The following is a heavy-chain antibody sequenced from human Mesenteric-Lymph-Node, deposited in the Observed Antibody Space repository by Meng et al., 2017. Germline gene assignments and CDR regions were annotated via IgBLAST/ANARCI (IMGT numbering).Heavy chain of an antibody. CDR2: TNSDGSGT. J-gene: IGHJ4*02. V-gene: IGHV3-74*01. Sequence: GESLKISCVASGFTFSNYWIHWVRQAPGKGLEWVSRTNSDGSGTSYAGSVKGRFTISRDNTKNTLYLRMNSLRVEDTAVYYCARGPQKGIAGAALDYWGQGTLVTVSS. CDR3: ARGPQKGIAGAALDY. D-gene: IGHD6-13*01. CDR1: GFTFSNYW.